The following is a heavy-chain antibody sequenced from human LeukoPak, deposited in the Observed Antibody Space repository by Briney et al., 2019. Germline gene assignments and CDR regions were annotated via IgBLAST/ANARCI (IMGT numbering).Heavy chain of an antibody. Sequence: GGSLTLSCAASGFTFSSYAMHWVCQAPGKGLEWVAVISYDGRNKYYADSVKGRFTISRDNSKNTLYLQMNSLRAEDTAVYYCARGSGGYDPLDFDSWGQGTLVTVFS. CDR1: GFTFSSYA. D-gene: IGHD5-12*01. V-gene: IGHV3-30*04. J-gene: IGHJ4*02. CDR2: ISYDGRNK. CDR3: ARGSGGYDPLDFDS.